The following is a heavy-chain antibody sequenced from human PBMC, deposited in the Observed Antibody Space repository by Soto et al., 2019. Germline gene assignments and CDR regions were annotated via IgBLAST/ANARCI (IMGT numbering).Heavy chain of an antibody. CDR1: GGSISSYY. V-gene: IGHV4-59*01. J-gene: IGHJ4*02. Sequence: SETLSLTCTVSGGSISSYYWSWIRQPPGKGLEWIGYIYYSGSTNYNPSLKSRVTISVDTSKNQFSLKLSSVTAADTAVYYCARSYPLYGWSIDYWGQGTLVTVSS. CDR2: IYYSGST. CDR3: ARSYPLYGWSIDY. D-gene: IGHD2-8*02.